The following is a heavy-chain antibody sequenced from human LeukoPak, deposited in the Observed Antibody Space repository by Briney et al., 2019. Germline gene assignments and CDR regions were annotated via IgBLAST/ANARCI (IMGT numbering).Heavy chain of an antibody. Sequence: SQTLSLTCAVSGGSISSGGYYWSWIRQPPGKGLEWIGEINHSGSTNYNPSLKSRVTISVDTSKNQFSLKLSSVTAADTAVYYCARGPHKRGGYDSGDYWGQGTLVTVSS. V-gene: IGHV4-30-2*01. CDR2: INHSGST. CDR3: ARGPHKRGGYDSGDY. CDR1: GGSISSGGYY. D-gene: IGHD5-12*01. J-gene: IGHJ4*02.